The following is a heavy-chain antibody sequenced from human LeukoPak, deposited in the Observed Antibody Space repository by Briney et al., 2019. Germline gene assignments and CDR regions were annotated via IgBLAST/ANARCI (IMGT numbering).Heavy chain of an antibody. Sequence: PGGSLRLSCGASGFTFSAYWMRWVRQAPGKGLVWVSRISPDGSSTGYADSVRGRFTISRDNAKNTLYLQMNSLRAEDTAVYYCTKDFDAATGYWGQGTLVTVSS. D-gene: IGHD3-9*01. V-gene: IGHV3-74*01. CDR1: GFTFSAYW. CDR3: TKDFDAATGY. CDR2: ISPDGSST. J-gene: IGHJ4*02.